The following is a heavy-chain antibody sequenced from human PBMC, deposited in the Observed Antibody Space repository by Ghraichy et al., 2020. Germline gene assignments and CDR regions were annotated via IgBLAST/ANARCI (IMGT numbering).Heavy chain of an antibody. J-gene: IGHJ3*02. V-gene: IGHV3-23*01. CDR1: GFTFSGYG. CDR2: ISGSGGST. CDR3: VKAQTGSYPGSAFDI. Sequence: GGSLRLSCAASGFTFSGYGMRWVRQAPGKGLEWVSAISGSGGSTYYADSVKGRFTISRDNSKNTVYLQMNSLRAEDTAIYYCVKAQTGSYPGSAFDIWGQGTMVTVSS. D-gene: IGHD1-26*01.